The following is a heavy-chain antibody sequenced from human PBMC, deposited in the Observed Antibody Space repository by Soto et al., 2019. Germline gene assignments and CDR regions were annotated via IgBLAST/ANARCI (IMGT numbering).Heavy chain of an antibody. V-gene: IGHV3-30-3*01. J-gene: IGHJ4*02. Sequence: QVQLVESGGGVVQPGRSLRLSCAASGFTFSSYAMHWVRQAPGKGLEWVAVISYDGSNKYYADSVKGRFTISRDNSKNTLYLQMNSLRAEYTAVYYCARGAEMATDWCQGTLVTVSS. CDR1: GFTFSSYA. CDR2: ISYDGSNK. CDR3: ARGAEMATD. D-gene: IGHD5-12*01.